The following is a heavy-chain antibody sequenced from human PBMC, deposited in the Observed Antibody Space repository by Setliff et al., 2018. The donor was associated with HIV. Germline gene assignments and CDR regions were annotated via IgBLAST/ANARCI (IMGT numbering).Heavy chain of an antibody. CDR2: IYHSGSS. V-gene: IGHV4-38-2*02. J-gene: IGHJ4*02. D-gene: IGHD6-19*01. Sequence: SETLSLTCAVSGYSISSGYYWGWIRQPPGKGLEWIGSIYHSGSSYYNPSLNDRATISLDTSKNQFSLKLNSVTAADTAMYYCARDGGSSGWYFVLGYSDYWGPGTLVTVSS. CDR1: GYSISSGYY. CDR3: ARDGGSSGWYFVLGYSDY.